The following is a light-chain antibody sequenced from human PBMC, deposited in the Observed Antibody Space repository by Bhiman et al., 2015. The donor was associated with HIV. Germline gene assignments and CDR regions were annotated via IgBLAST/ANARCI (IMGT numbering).Light chain of an antibody. CDR1: NIGSQS. Sequence: SYVLTQSPSVSVAPGGTARIACGGNNIGSQSVHWYQQKPGQAPLLVIYYDSDRPSGIPERFSGSNSGNTATLTISRVEAGDEADYYCQVWDNTNDHQGVFGTGTKVTVL. V-gene: IGLV3-21*04. CDR2: YDS. CDR3: QVWDNTNDHQGV. J-gene: IGLJ1*01.